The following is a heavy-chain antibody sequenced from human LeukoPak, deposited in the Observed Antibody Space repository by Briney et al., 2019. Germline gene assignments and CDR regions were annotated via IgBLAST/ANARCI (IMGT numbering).Heavy chain of an antibody. J-gene: IGHJ5*02. CDR2: TYYRSKWYN. V-gene: IGHV6-1*01. Sequence: SQTLSLTCAISGDSVSSNSAAWNWIRQSPSRGLEWLGRTYYRSKWYNDYAVSVKSRITINPDTSKNQCSLQLHSVTPEDTAVYYCARHEAGYDILTGYGFDPWGQGTLVTVSS. CDR1: GDSVSSNSAA. CDR3: ARHEAGYDILTGYGFDP. D-gene: IGHD3-9*01.